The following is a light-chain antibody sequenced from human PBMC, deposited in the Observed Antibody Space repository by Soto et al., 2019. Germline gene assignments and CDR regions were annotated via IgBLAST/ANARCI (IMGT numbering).Light chain of an antibody. CDR1: SSNIGSNT. CDR2: SNN. Sequence: QSVLTQPPSASGTPGQRVTISCSGSSSNIGSNTVNWYQQLPGTAPNLLIYSNNQRPSGVPDRFSGSKSGTSASLAISGLQSEDEADYYCAAWDGSLSGAYVFGTGTKVTVL. J-gene: IGLJ1*01. CDR3: AAWDGSLSGAYV. V-gene: IGLV1-44*01.